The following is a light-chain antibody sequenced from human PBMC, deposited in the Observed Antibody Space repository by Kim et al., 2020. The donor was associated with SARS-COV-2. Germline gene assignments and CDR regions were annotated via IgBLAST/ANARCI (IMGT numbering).Light chain of an antibody. CDR3: QVWDSSSDPPYV. J-gene: IGLJ1*01. CDR1: NIGSKS. V-gene: IGLV3-21*04. CDR2: YDS. Sequence: SYELTQPPSVSVAPGKTARITCGGNNIGSKSVHWYQQKPGQAPVLVIYYDSDRPSGIPERFSGSNSGNTATLTISRVEAGDEADYYYQVWDSSSDPPYVFGTGTKVTVL.